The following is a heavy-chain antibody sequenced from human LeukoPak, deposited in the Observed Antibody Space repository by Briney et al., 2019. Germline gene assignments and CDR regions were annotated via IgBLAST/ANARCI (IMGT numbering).Heavy chain of an antibody. Sequence: SETLSLTCTVSGGSIRSYYWSWIRQPPGKGLECIGYIYYIGSTNYNPSLKSRVTISLDTSKSQFSLKLTSVTPADTAVYYCARQVLWFGELLWIDYWGQGTLVTVSS. D-gene: IGHD3-10*01. CDR1: GGSIRSYY. CDR3: ARQVLWFGELLWIDY. J-gene: IGHJ4*02. CDR2: IYYIGST. V-gene: IGHV4-59*01.